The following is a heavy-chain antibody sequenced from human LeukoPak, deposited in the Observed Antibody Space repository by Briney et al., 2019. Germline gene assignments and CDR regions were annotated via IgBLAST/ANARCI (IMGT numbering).Heavy chain of an antibody. V-gene: IGHV4-59*01. Sequence: PSETLSLTCTVSGGSISSYYWSWIRQPPGKGLEWIGYIYYSGSTNYNPSLKSRVTISVDTSKNQFSLKLSSVTAADTAVYYCARIVGATPSIDYWGQGTLVTVSS. D-gene: IGHD1-26*01. CDR1: GGSISSYY. CDR3: ARIVGATPSIDY. CDR2: IYYSGST. J-gene: IGHJ4*02.